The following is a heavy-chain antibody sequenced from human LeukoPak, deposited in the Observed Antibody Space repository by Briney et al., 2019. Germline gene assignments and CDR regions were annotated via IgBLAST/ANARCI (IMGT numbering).Heavy chain of an antibody. Sequence: GGSLRLSCAASGFTFSSYAMHWVRQAPGKGLEWVAVISYDGSNKYYADSVKGRFTISRDNSKNALYLQMNSLRAEGTAVYYCARGRPAVAEFDYWGQGTLVTVSS. CDR3: ARGRPAVAEFDY. CDR2: ISYDGSNK. D-gene: IGHD6-19*01. V-gene: IGHV3-30-3*01. J-gene: IGHJ4*02. CDR1: GFTFSSYA.